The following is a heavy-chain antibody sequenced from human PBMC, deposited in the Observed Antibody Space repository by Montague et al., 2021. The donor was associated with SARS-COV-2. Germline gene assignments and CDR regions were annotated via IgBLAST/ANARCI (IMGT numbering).Heavy chain of an antibody. J-gene: IGHJ5*02. D-gene: IGHD2-8*02. CDR3: ARHHPGGGVRP. CDR1: GGSISGYF. Sequence: SETLSLTCTVSGGSISGYFWSWIRQSPGKGLEWIGYIYYSGTTKYNPPLKSRVTISVDTSKNQFSLKLSSVTAADTAVYYCARHHPGGGVRPWGQGTLVTVSS. CDR2: IYYSGTT. V-gene: IGHV4-59*08.